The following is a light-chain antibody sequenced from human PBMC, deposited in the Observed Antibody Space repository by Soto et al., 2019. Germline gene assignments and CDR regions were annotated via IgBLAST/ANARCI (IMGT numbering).Light chain of an antibody. Sequence: EIVMTQSPATLSVSPGERATLSCRASQSVSSNLAWYQQRPGQAPKLLIYGASTRSTGIPDRYSGGGSGTEFNVSISSLQSEDFAFYYCQQYNNWPYTFGEWTKLEIK. CDR2: GAS. J-gene: IGKJ2*01. V-gene: IGKV3-15*01. CDR3: QQYNNWPYT. CDR1: QSVSSN.